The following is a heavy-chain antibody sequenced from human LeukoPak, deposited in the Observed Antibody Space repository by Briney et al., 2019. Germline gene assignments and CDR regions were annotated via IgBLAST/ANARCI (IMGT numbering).Heavy chain of an antibody. D-gene: IGHD1-26*01. J-gene: IGHJ4*02. CDR3: GREVPGGATILDY. CDR2: IKEDGSVK. Sequence: GGSLRLSCAASGFTFSSYWMSWVRQAPGKGLEWVANIKEDGSVKNYVDSVKGRFTISRDNAKKSLYVQMNSLRAADTAVYYCGREVPGGATILDYWGQGTLVTVSS. CDR1: GFTFSSYW. V-gene: IGHV3-7*04.